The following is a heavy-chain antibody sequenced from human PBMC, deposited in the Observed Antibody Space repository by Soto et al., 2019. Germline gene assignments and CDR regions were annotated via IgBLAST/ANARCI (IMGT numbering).Heavy chain of an antibody. CDR3: ARVAPNGSWALDY. Sequence: SETLSLTCTVSGGSISSGDYHWSWIRQPPGKGLEWIGYIYYSGSTYYNPSLKSRATISVDTSKNQFSLKLSSVTAADTAVYYCARVAPNGSWALDYWGQGTLVTVSS. CDR2: IYYSGST. D-gene: IGHD6-13*01. J-gene: IGHJ4*02. CDR1: GGSISSGDYH. V-gene: IGHV4-30-4*01.